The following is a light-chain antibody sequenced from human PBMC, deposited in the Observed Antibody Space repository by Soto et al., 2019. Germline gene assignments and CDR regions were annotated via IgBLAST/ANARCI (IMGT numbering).Light chain of an antibody. CDR3: SAYTTTSTLI. V-gene: IGLV2-14*01. J-gene: IGLJ1*01. CDR1: SSDLGGYDH. CDR2: EVN. Sequence: QSALTQPASVSGSPGQSVTISCTGTSSDLGGYDHVSWYQQHPGTAPKLLLYEVNNRPSGVSNRFSGSKSGNTASLIISGLQTEDEADYYCSAYTTTSTLIFGTGTKVTVL.